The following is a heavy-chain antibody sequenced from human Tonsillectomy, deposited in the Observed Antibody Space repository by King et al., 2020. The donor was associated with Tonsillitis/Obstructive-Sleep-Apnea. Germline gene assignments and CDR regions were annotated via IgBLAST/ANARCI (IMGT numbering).Heavy chain of an antibody. V-gene: IGHV1-3*01. CDR3: ARDEDY. CDR2: INAGYGNT. J-gene: IGHJ4*02. CDR1: GYTFTNYA. Sequence: QLVQSGAEVKKPGASVKVSCKASGYTFTNYALHWVRQAPGHRLEWMGWINAGYGNTKYSEKFQGRVTLTRDTSASTAYMELSSLGSEDTAVYYCARDEDYWGQGTLVTVSS.